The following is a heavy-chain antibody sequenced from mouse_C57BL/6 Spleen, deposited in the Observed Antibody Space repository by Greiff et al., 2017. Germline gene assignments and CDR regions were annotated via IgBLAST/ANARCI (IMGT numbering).Heavy chain of an antibody. V-gene: IGHV1-64*01. CDR3: ARGDPYYAMDY. Sequence: QVQLQQPGAELVKPGASVKLSCKASGYTFTSYWMHWVTQRPGQGLEWIGMIHPNSGSTNYNEKFKSKATLTVDKSSSTAYMQLSSLTSEDSAVYYCARGDPYYAMDYWGQGTSVTVAS. J-gene: IGHJ4*01. CDR1: GYTFTSYW. CDR2: IHPNSGST.